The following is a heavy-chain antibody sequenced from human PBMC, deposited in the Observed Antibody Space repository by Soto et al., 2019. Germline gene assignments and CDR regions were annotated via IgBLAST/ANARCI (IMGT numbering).Heavy chain of an antibody. CDR3: AKDLSYFRFDY. CDR2: ISGSGGST. CDR1: GFTFSSYA. J-gene: IGHJ4*02. Sequence: EVQLLESGGGLVQPGGSLRLSCAASGFTFSSYAMSWVRQAPGKGLEWVSAISGSGGSTYYADSVKGRFTISKDTSKNTLYLQMNSLRAEDTAVYFCAKDLSYFRFDYWGQGTLVTVSS. D-gene: IGHD1-26*01. V-gene: IGHV3-23*01.